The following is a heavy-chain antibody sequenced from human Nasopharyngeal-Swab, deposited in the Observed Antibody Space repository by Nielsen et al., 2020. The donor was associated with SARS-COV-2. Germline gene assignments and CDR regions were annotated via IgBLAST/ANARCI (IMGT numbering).Heavy chain of an antibody. V-gene: IGHV3-43*01. D-gene: IGHD1-26*01. CDR3: VKDIGASGLGHYYFDY. CDR2: INWDGGST. Sequence: GESLKISCTASGFNFDGYSMHWVRQVPGKGLDWVSYINWDGGSTHYADSAKGRFTISRDNRRNAVYLQMNSLTSEDTAFYYCVKDIGASGLGHYYFDYWGQGTLVTVSS. CDR1: GFNFDGYS. J-gene: IGHJ4*02.